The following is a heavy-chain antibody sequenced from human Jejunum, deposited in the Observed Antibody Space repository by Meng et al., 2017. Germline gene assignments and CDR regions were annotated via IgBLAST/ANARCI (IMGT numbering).Heavy chain of an antibody. D-gene: IGHD6-13*01. V-gene: IGHV4-39*01. CDR2: INYRGNT. Sequence: QLQLQESGPGLVKPSETLSLSCSVSGGFISTNSYWWAWIRQPPGKGLEWIGTINYRGNTYYSPSLKSRVTISVDTSKNQFSLKLNSVTAADTAPYYCARRGIATAVVLFDPWGQGTLVTVSS. J-gene: IGHJ5*02. CDR3: ARRGIATAVVLFDP. CDR1: GGFISTNSYW.